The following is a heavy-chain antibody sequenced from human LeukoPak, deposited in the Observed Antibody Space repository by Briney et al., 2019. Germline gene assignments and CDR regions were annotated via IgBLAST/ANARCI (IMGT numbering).Heavy chain of an antibody. CDR3: ATDCSSTSCYLFDP. V-gene: IGHV1-2*02. CDR1: GYTFTGYY. CDR2: INPNSGGT. J-gene: IGHJ5*02. D-gene: IGHD2-2*01. Sequence: ASVKVSCKASGYTFTGYYMHWVRQAPGQGLEWMAWINPNSGGTNYAQKFQGRVTMTRDTSISTAYMELSRLRSDDTAVCYCATDCSSTSCYLFDPWGQGTLVTVSS.